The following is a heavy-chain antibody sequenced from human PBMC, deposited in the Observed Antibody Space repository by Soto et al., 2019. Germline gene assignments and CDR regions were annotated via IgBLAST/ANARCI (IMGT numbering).Heavy chain of an antibody. CDR1: GFTFSSYA. V-gene: IGHV3-30-3*01. D-gene: IGHD1-7*01. CDR2: ISYDGSNK. J-gene: IGHJ3*02. Sequence: GGSLRLSCAASGFTFSSYAMHWVRQAPGKGLEWVAVISYDGSNKYYADSVKGRFTISRDNSKNTLYLQMNSLRAEDTAVYYCAREVYNWNYPRSEAFDIWGQGTMVTVSS. CDR3: AREVYNWNYPRSEAFDI.